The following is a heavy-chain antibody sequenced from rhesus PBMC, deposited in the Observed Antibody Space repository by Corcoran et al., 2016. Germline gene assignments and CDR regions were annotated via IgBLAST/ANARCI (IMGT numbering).Heavy chain of an antibody. J-gene: IGHJ5-2*02. D-gene: IGHD2-8*01. V-gene: IGHV4S7*01. CDR3: ARGCPEGYCSGGVCYRGVDSLDV. CDR1: GGPISGGYG. Sequence: QVQLQESGPGRLMPSDTLSLTCAVSGGPISGGYGWGWIRQPPGKGLEMIGSIYSSNGNSSYNPPRRSRVTISTDTSKDQFSLQLRSVASADTAVYYCARGCPEGYCSGGVCYRGVDSLDVWGRGVLVTVSS. CDR2: IYSSNGNS.